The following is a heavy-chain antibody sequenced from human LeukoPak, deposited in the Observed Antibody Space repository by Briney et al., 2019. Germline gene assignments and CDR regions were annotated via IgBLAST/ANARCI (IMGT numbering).Heavy chain of an antibody. V-gene: IGHV3-23*01. J-gene: IGHJ4*02. CDR2: ISGSGGST. CDR1: GFTFSSYG. CDR3: ASLTYYDILTGPFDY. Sequence: GGSLRLSCAASGFTFSSYGMHWVRQAPGKGLEWVSAISGSGGSTYYADSVKGRFTISRDNSKNTLYLQMNSLRAEDTAVYYCASLTYYDILTGPFDYWGQGTLVTVSS. D-gene: IGHD3-9*01.